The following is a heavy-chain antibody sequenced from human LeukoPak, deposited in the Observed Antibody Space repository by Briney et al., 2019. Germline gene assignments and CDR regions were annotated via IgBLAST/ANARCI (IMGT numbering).Heavy chain of an antibody. J-gene: IGHJ4*02. CDR3: ARQRIAAAAPFDY. CDR1: GGSISSSSYY. Sequence: KPSETLSLTCTVSGGSISSSSYYWGWVRQPQGKGMEWIGSIYYSGSTYYNPSLKSRVTISVDTSKNQFSLKLSSVTAADTAVYYCARQRIAAAAPFDYWGQGTLVTVSS. CDR2: IYYSGST. D-gene: IGHD6-13*01. V-gene: IGHV4-39*01.